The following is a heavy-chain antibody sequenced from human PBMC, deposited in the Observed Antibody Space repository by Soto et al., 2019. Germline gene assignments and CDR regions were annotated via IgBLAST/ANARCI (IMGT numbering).Heavy chain of an antibody. D-gene: IGHD2-2*01. Sequence: EVQLVESGGVVVQPGGSLRLSCAASGFTFDDYTMHWVRQAPGKGLEWVSLISWDGGSTYYADSVKGRFTISRDNSKNSLYLQMNSLRTEDTALYYCAKDRDYCSSTSCYELDVWGQGTTVTVSS. V-gene: IGHV3-43*01. J-gene: IGHJ6*02. CDR3: AKDRDYCSSTSCYELDV. CDR2: ISWDGGST. CDR1: GFTFDDYT.